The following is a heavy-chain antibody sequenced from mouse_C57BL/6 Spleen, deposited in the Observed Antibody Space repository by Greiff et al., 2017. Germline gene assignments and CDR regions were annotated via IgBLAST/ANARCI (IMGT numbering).Heavy chain of an antibody. CDR2: INPSDSET. CDR3: ARGVTGDVYYFDY. CDR1: GYTFTSYW. J-gene: IGHJ2*01. Sequence: QVQLQQSGAELVRPGSSVKLSCKASGYTFTSYWMHWVKQRPIQGLEWIGNINPSDSETHYNQKFKDKATLTVDKSSSTAYMQLSSLTSEDSAVYYCARGVTGDVYYFDYWGQGTTLTVSS. V-gene: IGHV1-52*01. D-gene: IGHD4-1*01.